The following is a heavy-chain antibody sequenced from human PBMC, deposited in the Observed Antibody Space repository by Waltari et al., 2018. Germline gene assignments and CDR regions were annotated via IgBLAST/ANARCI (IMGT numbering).Heavy chain of an antibody. CDR1: ADTFTNYY. J-gene: IGHJ3*02. CDR2: VDPETVET. D-gene: IGHD3-10*01. Sequence: EVQLVQSGAEMREPGTTVKISCKLSADTFTNYYIYWVRQAPGQGLQWRGVEWMGLVDPETVETINGDKSQDRSTMTADTSRNTAYMELRSVRSEDTAVYYCATVRSLDVLEIWGPGTTVIVSS. V-gene: IGHV1-69-2*01. CDR3: ATVRSLDVLEI.